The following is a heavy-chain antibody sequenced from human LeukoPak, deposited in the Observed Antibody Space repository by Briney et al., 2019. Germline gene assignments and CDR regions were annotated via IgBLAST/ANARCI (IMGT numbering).Heavy chain of an antibody. V-gene: IGHV3-30*02. D-gene: IGHD6-13*01. J-gene: IGHJ6*03. Sequence: GGSLRLSCAASGFTFSSYGMHWVRQAPGKGLEWVAFIRYDGSNKYYADSVKGRFTISRDNAKNSLYLQMNSLRAEDTAVYYCARGGIAAAAIESVVDYYYMDVWGKGTTVTVSS. CDR2: IRYDGSNK. CDR1: GFTFSSYG. CDR3: ARGGIAAAAIESVVDYYYMDV.